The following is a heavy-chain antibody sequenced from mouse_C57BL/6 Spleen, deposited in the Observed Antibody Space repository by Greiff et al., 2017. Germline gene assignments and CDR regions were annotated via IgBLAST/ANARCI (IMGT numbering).Heavy chain of an antibody. J-gene: IGHJ3*01. V-gene: IGHV1-69*01. D-gene: IGHD3-3*01. Sequence: QVQLQQPGAELVMPGASVKLSCKASGYTFTSYWMHWVKQRPGQGLEWIGEIDPSDSYTNYNQKFKGKFTLTVDKSSSTAYMQLSSLTSEDSAVYYCARSAGRAWFAYWGQGTLVTVSA. CDR2: IDPSDSYT. CDR1: GYTFTSYW. CDR3: ARSAGRAWFAY.